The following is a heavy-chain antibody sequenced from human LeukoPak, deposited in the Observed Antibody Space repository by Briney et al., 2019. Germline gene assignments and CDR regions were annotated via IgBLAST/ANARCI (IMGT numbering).Heavy chain of an antibody. V-gene: IGHV4-4*02. CDR3: ARAVLRYFDWSSALDY. CDR2: IYHSGST. J-gene: IGHJ4*02. D-gene: IGHD3-9*01. Sequence: SETLSLTCAVSGGSISSSNWWSWVRQPPGKGLEWIGEIYHSGSTNYNPSLKSRVTISVDESKNQFSLKLSSVTAADTAVYYCARAVLRYFDWSSALDYWGQETLVTVSS. CDR1: GGSISSSNW.